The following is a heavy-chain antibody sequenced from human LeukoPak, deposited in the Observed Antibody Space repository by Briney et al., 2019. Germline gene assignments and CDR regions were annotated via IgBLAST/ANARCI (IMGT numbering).Heavy chain of an antibody. Sequence: SETLSLTCTVSGGSTYYWGWIRQPPGKGRRWIGNIYYSGSTYYNPSLKSRVTMSVDTSKNQFSLKLSSVTAADTAVYYCARGPDDAFDIWGQGTMVTVSS. CDR2: IYYSGST. J-gene: IGHJ3*02. CDR1: GGSTYY. CDR3: ARGPDDAFDI. V-gene: IGHV4-39*07.